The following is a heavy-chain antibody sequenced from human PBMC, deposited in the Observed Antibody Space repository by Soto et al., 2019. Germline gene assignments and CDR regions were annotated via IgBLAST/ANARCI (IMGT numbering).Heavy chain of an antibody. J-gene: IGHJ5*02. V-gene: IGHV4-39*01. CDR2: IYYSGST. CDR3: ARQAIVVVVAAWFDP. CDR1: GGSISSSSYY. Sequence: SETLSLTCTVSGGSISSSSYYWGWIRQPPGKGLEWIGSIYYSGSTYYNPSLKSRVTISVDTSKNQFSLKLSSVTAADTAVYYCARQAIVVVVAAWFDPWGQGTLVTVSS. D-gene: IGHD2-15*01.